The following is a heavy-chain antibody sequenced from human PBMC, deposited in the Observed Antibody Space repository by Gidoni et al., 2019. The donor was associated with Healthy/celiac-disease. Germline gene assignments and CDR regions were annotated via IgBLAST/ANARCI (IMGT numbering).Heavy chain of an antibody. CDR1: GGPISSSRYY. Sequence: QLQLQESGPGLVKPSETLSLTCTVSGGPISSSRYYWGWIRQPPGKGLEWIGSIYYSGSTYYNPSLKSRVTISVDTSKNQFSLKLSSVTAADTAVYYCARWAIAAAGSNQYNWFDPWGQGTLVTVSS. V-gene: IGHV4-39*07. CDR2: IYYSGST. CDR3: ARWAIAAAGSNQYNWFDP. D-gene: IGHD6-13*01. J-gene: IGHJ5*02.